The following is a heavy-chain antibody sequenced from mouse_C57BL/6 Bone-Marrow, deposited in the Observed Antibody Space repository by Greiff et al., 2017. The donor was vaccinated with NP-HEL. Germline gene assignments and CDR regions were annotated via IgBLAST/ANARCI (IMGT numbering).Heavy chain of an antibody. CDR3: ARWGTAQATWFAY. D-gene: IGHD3-2*02. CDR1: GYTFTSYW. Sequence: QVQLQQPGAELVMPGASVKLSCKASGYTFTSYWMHWVKQRPGQGLEWIGEIDPSDSYPTYNQKFKGKSTLTVDKSSSTAYMQLSSLTSEDSAVYYCARWGTAQATWFAYWGKGTLVTVSA. V-gene: IGHV1-69*01. J-gene: IGHJ3*01. CDR2: IDPSDSYP.